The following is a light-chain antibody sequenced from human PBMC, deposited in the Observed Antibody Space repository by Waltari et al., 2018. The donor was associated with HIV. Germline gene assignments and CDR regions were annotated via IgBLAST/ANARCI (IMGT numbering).Light chain of an antibody. CDR1: ENIDKN. Sequence: VITQSLVTIPVSPGETVTLSCRASENIDKNLAWYLQKPGQPPRLVIYGATTRATGVPARFSGSGSGTDFTLTISSLRSEDVATYYCQQSRDWPRYTFGQGTRLDLK. CDR2: GAT. CDR3: QQSRDWPRYT. J-gene: IGKJ2*01. V-gene: IGKV3-15*01.